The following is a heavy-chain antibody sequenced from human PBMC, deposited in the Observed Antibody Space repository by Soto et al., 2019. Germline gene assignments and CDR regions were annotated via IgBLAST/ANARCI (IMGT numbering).Heavy chain of an antibody. CDR1: GFTFTSSA. Sequence: SVKVSCKDSGFTFTSSAVQWVRPARGQRLEWIGWIVVGSGNTNYAQKFRERVTITRDMSTSTAYMELSSLRSEDTAVYYCAADRLGELSFPAFYGMDVWGQGTTVTVSS. D-gene: IGHD3-16*02. CDR2: IVVGSGNT. CDR3: AADRLGELSFPAFYGMDV. J-gene: IGHJ6*02. V-gene: IGHV1-58*01.